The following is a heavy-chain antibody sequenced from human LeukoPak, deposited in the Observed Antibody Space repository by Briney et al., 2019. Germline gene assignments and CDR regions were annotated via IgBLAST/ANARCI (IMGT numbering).Heavy chain of an antibody. CDR1: GFTFRHYA. J-gene: IGHJ4*02. D-gene: IGHD6-19*01. CDR3: AKDKGTGSGWYGLDY. V-gene: IGHV3-23*01. CDR2: ISGSDVST. Sequence: PGGSLGLSCVASGFTFRHYAMSWVRQAPGKGLEWVSSISGSDVSTYYAESVKGRFTISRDNSKNTLYLQMSTLRADDTAIYYCAKDKGTGSGWYGLDYWGQGILVTVSS.